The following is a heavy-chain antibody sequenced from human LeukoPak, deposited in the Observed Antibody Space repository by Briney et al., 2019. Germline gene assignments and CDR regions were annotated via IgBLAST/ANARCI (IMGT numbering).Heavy chain of an antibody. CDR3: TADRGNTPFYY. CDR2: IKSKTDGGAT. V-gene: IGHV3-15*01. CDR1: GFTFSNAW. J-gene: IGHJ4*02. Sequence: PGGSLRLSRAASGFTFSNAWMSWVRQAPGTGREWVGRIKSKTDGGATDYAAPAKGRFTITRNDSKNTLYLQMTGLKTEDTAVYCCTADRGNTPFYYWGQRTLVTVST. D-gene: IGHD1-26*01.